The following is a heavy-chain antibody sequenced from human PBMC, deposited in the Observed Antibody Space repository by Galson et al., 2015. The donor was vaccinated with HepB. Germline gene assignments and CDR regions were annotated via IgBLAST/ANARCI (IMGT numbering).Heavy chain of an antibody. J-gene: IGHJ4*02. D-gene: IGHD4-11*01. CDR1: GFTFSSYG. CDR2: ISYDGSNK. V-gene: IGHV3-30*18. Sequence: SLRLSCAASGFTFSSYGMHWVRQAPGKGLEWVAVISYDGSNKYYADSVKGRFTISRDNPKNTLYLQMNSLRAEDTAVYYCAKDLAAMTTTPLDYWGQGTLVTVSS. CDR3: AKDLAAMTTTPLDY.